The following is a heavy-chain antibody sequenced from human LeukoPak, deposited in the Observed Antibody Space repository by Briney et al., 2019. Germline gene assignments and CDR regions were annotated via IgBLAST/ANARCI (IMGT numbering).Heavy chain of an antibody. J-gene: IGHJ3*02. CDR1: GGSISSYY. CDR2: IYYSGST. D-gene: IGHD6-13*01. Sequence: PSETLSLTCTVSGGSISSYYWCWIRQPPGKGLEWIGYIYYSGSTNYNPSLKSRVTISVDTSKNQFSLKLSSVTAADTAVYYCARLSENGIAAAFDAFDIWGQGTMVTVSS. CDR3: ARLSENGIAAAFDAFDI. V-gene: IGHV4-59*08.